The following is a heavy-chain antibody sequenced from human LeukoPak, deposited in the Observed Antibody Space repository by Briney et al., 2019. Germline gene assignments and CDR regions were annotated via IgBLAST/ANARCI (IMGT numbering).Heavy chain of an antibody. Sequence: SQTLSLTCTVSGGSISSGSYYWSWIRQPAGKGLEWIGYIYYSGSTNYNPSLKSRVTISVDTSKNQFSLKLSSVTAADTAVYYCARTTTGDYTFDYWGQGTLVTVSS. D-gene: IGHD7-27*01. J-gene: IGHJ4*02. V-gene: IGHV4-61*10. CDR2: IYYSGST. CDR1: GGSISSGSYY. CDR3: ARTTTGDYTFDY.